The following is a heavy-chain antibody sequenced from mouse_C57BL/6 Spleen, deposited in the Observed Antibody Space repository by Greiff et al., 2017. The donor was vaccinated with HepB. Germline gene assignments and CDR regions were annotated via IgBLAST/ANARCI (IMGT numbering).Heavy chain of an antibody. CDR2: ISSGSSTI. J-gene: IGHJ2*01. Sequence: EVKLVESGGGLVKPGGSLKLSCAASGFTFSDYGMHWVRQAPEKGLEWVAYISSGSSTIYYADTVKGRFTISRDNAKNTLFLQMTSLRSEDTAMYYCARSWDDYFDYWGQGTTLTVSS. D-gene: IGHD4-1*01. CDR1: GFTFSDYG. V-gene: IGHV5-17*01. CDR3: ARSWDDYFDY.